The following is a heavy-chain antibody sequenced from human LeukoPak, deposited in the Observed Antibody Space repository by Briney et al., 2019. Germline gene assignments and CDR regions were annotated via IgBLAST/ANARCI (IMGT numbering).Heavy chain of an antibody. J-gene: IGHJ5*02. CDR1: GGSISSSSYY. CDR3: AREAGRRWFGELFGFDP. D-gene: IGHD3-10*01. CDR2: IYYSGST. Sequence: SETLSLTCTVSGGSISSSSYYWGWIRQPPGKGLEWIGSIYYSGSTYYNPSLKSRVTISVDTSKNQFSLKLSSVTAADTAVYYCAREAGRRWFGELFGFDPWGQGTLVTVSS. V-gene: IGHV4-39*07.